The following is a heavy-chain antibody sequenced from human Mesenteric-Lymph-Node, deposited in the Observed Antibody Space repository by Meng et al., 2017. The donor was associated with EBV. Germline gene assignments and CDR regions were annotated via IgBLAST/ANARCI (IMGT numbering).Heavy chain of an antibody. CDR3: AKDLGFCSGDSCYGPYFDY. V-gene: IGHV1-18*01. CDR2: ISGFNDNT. CDR1: GDTFSNFG. J-gene: IGHJ4*02. Sequence: VQVADPGAGMKKPGAPVKVSCKASGDTFSNFGIRWGRQAPGQGLEWMGWISGFNDNTHYAQKMQGRLTMTTDIPTSRAYMELRSLTSDDTAVYYCAKDLGFCSGDSCYGPYFDYWGQGTLVTASS. D-gene: IGHD2-15*01.